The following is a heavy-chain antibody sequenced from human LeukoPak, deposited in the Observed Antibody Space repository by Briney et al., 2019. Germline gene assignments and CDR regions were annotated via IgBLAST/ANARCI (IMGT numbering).Heavy chain of an antibody. CDR2: IYYSGST. J-gene: IGHJ4*02. Sequence: SETLSLTCTVSGGSLSSYYWSWIRQPPGKGLEWIGYIYYSGSTNYNPSLKSRVTISVDTSKNQFSLKLSSVTAADTAVYYCAGDYYDSSGYLGLWGQGTLVTVSS. CDR3: AGDYYDSSGYLGL. V-gene: IGHV4-59*01. CDR1: GGSLSSYY. D-gene: IGHD3-22*01.